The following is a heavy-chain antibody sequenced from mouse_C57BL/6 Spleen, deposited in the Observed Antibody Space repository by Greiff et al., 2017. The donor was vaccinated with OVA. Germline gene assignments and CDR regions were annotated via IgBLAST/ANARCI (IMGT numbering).Heavy chain of an antibody. J-gene: IGHJ3*01. CDR1: GYTFTSYW. CDR3: AINWEGIAY. V-gene: IGHV1-69*01. D-gene: IGHD4-1*02. CDR2: IDPSDSYT. Sequence: QVQLQQPGAELVMPGASVKLSCKASGYTFTSYWMHWVKQRPGQGLEWIGEIDPSDSYTNYNQKFKGKSTLTVDKSSSTAYMQLSSLTSEDSAVYYCAINWEGIAYWGQGTLVTVSA.